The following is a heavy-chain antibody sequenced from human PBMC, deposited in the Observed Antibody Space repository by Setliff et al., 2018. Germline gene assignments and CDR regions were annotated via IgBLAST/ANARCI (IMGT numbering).Heavy chain of an antibody. V-gene: IGHV1-18*01. Sequence: WASVKVSCKASGYIFKSYGISWVRQAPGQGLEWMGWISSYNDVINYAQSFQGRVTMTTDTSKSAAYMDLRGLRSDDTAVYYCAISTLSICSGGSCPNAFDVWGQGTMVTVSS. D-gene: IGHD2-15*01. CDR1: GYIFKSYG. J-gene: IGHJ3*01. CDR3: AISTLSICSGGSCPNAFDV. CDR2: ISSYNDVI.